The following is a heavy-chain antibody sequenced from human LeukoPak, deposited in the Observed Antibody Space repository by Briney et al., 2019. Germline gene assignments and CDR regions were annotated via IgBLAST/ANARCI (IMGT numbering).Heavy chain of an antibody. J-gene: IGHJ4*02. CDR2: IKQDGSEK. D-gene: IGHD3-22*01. Sequence: PGGSLRLSCTASGFTFGDYAMTWVRQAPGKGLEWVANIKQDGSEKYYVDSVKGRFTISRDNAKNSLYLQMNSLRAEDTAVYYCAKDLRITIIVVVKAPTEFDYWGQGTLVTVSS. V-gene: IGHV3-7*01. CDR3: AKDLRITIIVVVKAPTEFDY. CDR1: GFTFGDYA.